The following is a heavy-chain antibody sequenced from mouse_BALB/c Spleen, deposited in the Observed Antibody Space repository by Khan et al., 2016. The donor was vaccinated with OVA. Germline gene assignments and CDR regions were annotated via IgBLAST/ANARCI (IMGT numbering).Heavy chain of an antibody. CDR2: ISSGGDYT. Sequence: EVELVESGGDLVKPGGSLKLSCAASGFTFSSYSMSWVRQTPDKRLEWVASISSGGDYTYYPDSVKGRFTISRDNAKNTLYLQMSDLKSEDTAMYYCADHLTGSCAYWGDGALVTVSA. J-gene: IGHJ3*01. CDR3: ADHLTGSCAY. V-gene: IGHV5-6*01. CDR1: GFTFSSYS.